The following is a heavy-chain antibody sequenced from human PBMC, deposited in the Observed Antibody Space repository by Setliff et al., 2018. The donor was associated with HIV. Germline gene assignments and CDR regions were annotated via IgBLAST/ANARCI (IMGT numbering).Heavy chain of an antibody. Sequence: PGGSLRLSCAASGFRFSTYWMTWVRQAPGKGLEWVANIKQDGSEKYYVDSVKGRFTISRDNAKNSLYLQMNSLRVEDTAVYFCAGSRGYFVQADWGQGTLVTVSS. CDR3: AGSRGYFVQAD. J-gene: IGHJ4*02. CDR1: GFRFSTYW. V-gene: IGHV3-7*01. D-gene: IGHD3-22*01. CDR2: IKQDGSEK.